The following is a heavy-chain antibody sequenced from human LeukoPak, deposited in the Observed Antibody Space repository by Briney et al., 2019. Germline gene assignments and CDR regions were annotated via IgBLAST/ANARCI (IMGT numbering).Heavy chain of an antibody. CDR2: IIPIFGTA. Sequence: GSSVKVSCKASGGTLSSYAISWVRQAPGQGLEWMGGIIPIFGTANYAQKFQGRVTITADESTSTAYMELSSLRSEDTAVYYCARSGIAAAGTSFDIWGQGTMVTVSS. J-gene: IGHJ3*02. V-gene: IGHV1-69*01. CDR1: GGTLSSYA. D-gene: IGHD6-13*01. CDR3: ARSGIAAAGTSFDI.